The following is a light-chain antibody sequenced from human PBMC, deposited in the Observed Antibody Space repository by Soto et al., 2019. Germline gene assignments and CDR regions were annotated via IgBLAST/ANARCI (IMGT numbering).Light chain of an antibody. CDR2: GAY. Sequence: EIVLTQSPGTLSLSPGERATLSCRASQSVSSSYLAWYQQKPGQAPRLLIYGAYSRATGIPDRFSGSESGTDFTLTISRLQPEDFAVYYLQAYGSSPPYTFCQGPNLEIK. J-gene: IGKJ2*01. CDR3: QAYGSSPPYT. CDR1: QSVSSSY. V-gene: IGKV3-20*01.